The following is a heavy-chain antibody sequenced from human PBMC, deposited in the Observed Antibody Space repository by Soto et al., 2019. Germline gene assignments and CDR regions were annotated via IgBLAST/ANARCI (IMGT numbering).Heavy chain of an antibody. CDR1: GYSFTRYW. J-gene: IGHJ4*02. D-gene: IGHD6-6*01. Sequence: VESLKISCKVSGYSFTRYWIVWVLQMPGKGLEWMGIIYPGDSDTRYSPSFQGQVTISADKSISTAYLQWSSLKASDTAMYYCARLPSPYSSSDYWGQGTMVTVSS. V-gene: IGHV5-51*01. CDR3: ARLPSPYSSSDY. CDR2: IYPGDSDT.